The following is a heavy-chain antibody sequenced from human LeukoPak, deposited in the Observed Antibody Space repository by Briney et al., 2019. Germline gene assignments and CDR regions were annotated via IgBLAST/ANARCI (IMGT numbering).Heavy chain of an antibody. CDR3: AKEGARYDSSASKYFDY. Sequence: TGGSLRLSCAASGFTFSSYWMSWVRQAPGKGLEWVSVIYSGGSTYYADSVKARFTISRDNSKNTLYLQMNSLRAEDTAVYYCAKEGARYDSSASKYFDYWGQGTLVTVSS. V-gene: IGHV3-66*01. CDR1: GFTFSSYW. CDR2: IYSGGST. D-gene: IGHD3-22*01. J-gene: IGHJ4*02.